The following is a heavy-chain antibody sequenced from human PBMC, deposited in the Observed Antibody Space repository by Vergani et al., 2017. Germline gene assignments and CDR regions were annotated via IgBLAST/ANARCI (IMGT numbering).Heavy chain of an antibody. CDR1: GYSFTSYW. J-gene: IGHJ3*02. V-gene: IGHV5-10-1*03. Sequence: EVQLVQSGAEVKKPGESLRISCKGSGYSFTSYWISWVRQMPGKGLEWMGRIDPSDSYTNYSPSFQGHVTISADKSISTAYLQWSSLKASDTAMYYCAGHNSYGRNYDAFDIWGQGTMVTVSS. D-gene: IGHD5-18*01. CDR2: IDPSDSYT. CDR3: AGHNSYGRNYDAFDI.